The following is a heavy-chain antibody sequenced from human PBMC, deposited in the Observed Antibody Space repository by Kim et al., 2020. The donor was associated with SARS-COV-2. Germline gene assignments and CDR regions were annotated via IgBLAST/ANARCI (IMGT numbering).Heavy chain of an antibody. V-gene: IGHV4-30-2*05. Sequence: NPCLKRRVNIAKETAKNQFSLKLSSVTAADTAVYYCAREGRGGYGFFDYWGQGTLVTVSS. J-gene: IGHJ4*02. CDR3: AREGRGGYGFFDY. D-gene: IGHD5-12*01.